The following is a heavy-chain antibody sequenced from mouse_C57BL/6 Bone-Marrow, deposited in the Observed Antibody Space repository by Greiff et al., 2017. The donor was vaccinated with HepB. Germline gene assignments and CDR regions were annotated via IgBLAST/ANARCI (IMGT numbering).Heavy chain of an antibody. V-gene: IGHV1-19*01. CDR2: INPYNGGT. CDR1: GYTFTDYY. D-gene: IGHD2-4*01. J-gene: IGHJ2*01. Sequence: EVQLQESGPVLVKPGASVKMSCKASGYTFTDYYMNWVKQSHGKSLEWIGVINPYNGGTSYNQKFKGKATLTVDKSSSTAYMELNSLTSEDSAVYYCARSPYDYDGYYFDYWGQGTTLTVSS. CDR3: ARSPYDYDGYYFDY.